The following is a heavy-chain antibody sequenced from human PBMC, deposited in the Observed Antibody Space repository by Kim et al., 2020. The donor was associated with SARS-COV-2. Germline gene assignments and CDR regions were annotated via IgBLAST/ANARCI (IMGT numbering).Heavy chain of an antibody. D-gene: IGHD6-13*01. Sequence: GGSLRLSCAASGFTFSSYSMNWVRQAPGKGLEWVSSISSSSSYIYYADSVKGRFTISRDNAKNSLYLQMNSLRAEDTAVYYCARDHSWYERWFDPWGQGTLVTVSS. J-gene: IGHJ5*02. CDR1: GFTFSSYS. V-gene: IGHV3-21*01. CDR3: ARDHSWYERWFDP. CDR2: ISSSSSYI.